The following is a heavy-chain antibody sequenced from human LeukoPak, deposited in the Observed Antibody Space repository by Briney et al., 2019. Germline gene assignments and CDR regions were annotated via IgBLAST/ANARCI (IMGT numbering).Heavy chain of an antibody. V-gene: IGHV3-21*01. J-gene: IGHJ2*01. CDR2: ISSSSSYI. D-gene: IGHD6-25*01. Sequence: GGSLRLSCAASGFTFSSYAMHWVRQAPGKGLEWVSSISSSSSYIYYADSVKGRFTISRDNAKNSLYLQMNSLRAEDTAVYYCARSALAAGSPYWYFDLWGRGTLVTVSS. CDR1: GFTFSSYA. CDR3: ARSALAAGSPYWYFDL.